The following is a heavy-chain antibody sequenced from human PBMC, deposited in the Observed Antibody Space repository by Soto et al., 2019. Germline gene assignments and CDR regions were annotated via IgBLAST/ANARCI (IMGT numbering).Heavy chain of an antibody. Sequence: QVQLVESGGGVVQPGRSLRLSCAASGFTFSSYGMHWVRQAPGKGLEWVAVIWYDGSNKYYADSVKGRFTISRDNSKNTLYLQMNSLRAEDTAVYYCARGTIFGVVISYMDVWGKGPTVTVSS. CDR1: GFTFSSYG. CDR2: IWYDGSNK. V-gene: IGHV3-33*01. D-gene: IGHD3-3*01. CDR3: ARGTIFGVVISYMDV. J-gene: IGHJ6*03.